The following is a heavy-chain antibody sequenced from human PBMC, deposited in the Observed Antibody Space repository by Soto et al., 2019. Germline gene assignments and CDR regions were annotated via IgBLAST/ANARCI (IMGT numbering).Heavy chain of an antibody. Sequence: TLSLTCTVSGGSISSGSYYWGWIRQPPGKGLEWIGSVYYSGTTYYNPSLKSRVTISVDTSKNQFSLKLTSVTAADTAVYFCARKGIHLWSPYNWFDPWGQGTLVTVSS. CDR2: VYYSGTT. J-gene: IGHJ5*02. V-gene: IGHV4-39*01. D-gene: IGHD5-18*01. CDR1: GGSISSGSYY. CDR3: ARKGIHLWSPYNWFDP.